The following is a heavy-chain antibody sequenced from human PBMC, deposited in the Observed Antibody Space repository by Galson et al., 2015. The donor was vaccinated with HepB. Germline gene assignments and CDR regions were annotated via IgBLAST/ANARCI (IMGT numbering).Heavy chain of an antibody. CDR3: AGDKYVVSGLSSSWHLDY. D-gene: IGHD6-13*01. Sequence: QSGAEVKKPGESLKISCKGSGYTFTSYAMHWVRQAPGQRLEWMGWINAGNGNTKYSQKFQGRVTITRDTSASTAYMELSSLRSEGTAVYYCAGDKYVVSGLSSSWHLDYWGQGTLVTVSS. V-gene: IGHV1-3*01. CDR2: INAGNGNT. J-gene: IGHJ4*02. CDR1: GYTFTSYA.